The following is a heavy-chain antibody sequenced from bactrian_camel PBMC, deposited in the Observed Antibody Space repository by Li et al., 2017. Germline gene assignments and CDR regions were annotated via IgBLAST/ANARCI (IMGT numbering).Heavy chain of an antibody. V-gene: IGHV3S53*01. CDR2: IDSYGNT. J-gene: IGHJ6*01. D-gene: IGHD6*01. Sequence: VQLVESGGGAVEAGGSLRLSCTISGSRTRWMGWFRQAPGQLREGVAAIDSYGNTSYGEAVKGRFTISVDSAKNILVLQMNNLAPEDTAMYYCAADHSCPYGANWYRSIFGYWGQGTQVTVS. CDR3: AADHSCPYGANWYRSIFGY. CDR1: GSRTRW.